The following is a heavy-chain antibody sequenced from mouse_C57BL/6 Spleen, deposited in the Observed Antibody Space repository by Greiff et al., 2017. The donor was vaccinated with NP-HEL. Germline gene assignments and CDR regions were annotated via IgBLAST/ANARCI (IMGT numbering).Heavy chain of an antibody. CDR2: IDPSDSYT. V-gene: IGHV1-69*01. J-gene: IGHJ2*01. CDR3: ARGGYGSPYYLDY. D-gene: IGHD2-10*02. CDR1: GYTFTSYW. Sequence: QVQLQQPGAELVMPGASVKLSCKASGYTFTSYWMHWVKQRPGQGLEWIGEIDPSDSYTYYNQKFKGKSTLTVDKSSSTACMQLSSLTSEDSAVYYCARGGYGSPYYLDYWGQGTTLTVSS.